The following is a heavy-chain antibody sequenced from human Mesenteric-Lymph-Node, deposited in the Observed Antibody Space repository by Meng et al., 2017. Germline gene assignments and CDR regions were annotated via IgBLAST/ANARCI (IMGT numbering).Heavy chain of an antibody. Sequence: GESLKISCAASGFTFTNHEMSWVRQVPGKGLEWVANIKQDGSEKYYVDSVKGRFTISRDNAKNSLYLQINTLRAEDTAVYYCARDPGWGSLDYWGQGTLVTVSS. V-gene: IGHV3-7*01. CDR3: ARDPGWGSLDY. D-gene: IGHD7-27*01. CDR2: IKQDGSEK. J-gene: IGHJ4*02. CDR1: GFTFTNHE.